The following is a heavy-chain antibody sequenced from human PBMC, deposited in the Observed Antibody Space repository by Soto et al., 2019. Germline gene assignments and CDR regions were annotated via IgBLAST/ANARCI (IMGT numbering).Heavy chain of an antibody. CDR3: ASPRAVEYSSSWYLALDY. D-gene: IGHD6-13*01. V-gene: IGHV1-46*01. J-gene: IGHJ4*02. CDR1: GYTFISFY. CDR2: INPSGGST. Sequence: ASVKVSCKASGYTFISFYMHWVRQAPGQGLEWMGIINPSGGSTSYAQKFQGRVTKTRDTSTSTVYMELSSLRSEDTAVYYCASPRAVEYSSSWYLALDYWGQGTLVTVSS.